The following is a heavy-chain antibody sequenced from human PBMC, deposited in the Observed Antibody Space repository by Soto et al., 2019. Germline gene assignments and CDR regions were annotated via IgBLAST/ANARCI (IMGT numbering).Heavy chain of an antibody. D-gene: IGHD6-13*01. Sequence: QVQLVQSGAEVKRPGSSVKVSCKTSGGTFSNYATTWVRQAPGQGLEWMGRIIPMLDMTHYVQKFQGRLTITADKSTSTAYMELSSLRFDDTAVYYCARDYPIAAASNPFEYWGQGTQVTVSS. J-gene: IGHJ4*02. CDR3: ARDYPIAAASNPFEY. CDR1: GGTFSNYA. V-gene: IGHV1-69*04. CDR2: IIPMLDMT.